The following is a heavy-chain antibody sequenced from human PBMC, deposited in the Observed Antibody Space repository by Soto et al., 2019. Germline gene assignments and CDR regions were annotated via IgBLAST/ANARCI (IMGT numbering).Heavy chain of an antibody. V-gene: IGHV4-39*01. CDR1: GGSISSSSYY. CDR3: ARQRIAADYYYYYGMDV. D-gene: IGHD6-13*01. J-gene: IGHJ6*02. Sequence: SETLSLTCTVSGGSISSSSYYWGWILQPPGKGLEWIGSIYYSGSTYYNPSLKSRVTISVDTSKNQFSLKLSSVTAADTAVYYCARQRIAADYYYYYGMDVWGQGTTVTVSS. CDR2: IYYSGST.